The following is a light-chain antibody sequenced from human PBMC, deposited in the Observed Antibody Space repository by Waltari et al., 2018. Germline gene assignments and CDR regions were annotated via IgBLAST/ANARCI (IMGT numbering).Light chain of an antibody. CDR3: QSYDSSTNWV. CDR1: RGSVARNF. J-gene: IGLJ3*02. Sequence: NFVLTLPHSVSESPVTLVAIACTRSRGSVARNFVQCYQQRPGSAPAPVIYEDSHRPSGVPDRFSGSFDSSSNSAYLTISGLKTEDEADYFCQSYDSSTNWVFGGGTKLTVL. CDR2: EDS. V-gene: IGLV6-57*04.